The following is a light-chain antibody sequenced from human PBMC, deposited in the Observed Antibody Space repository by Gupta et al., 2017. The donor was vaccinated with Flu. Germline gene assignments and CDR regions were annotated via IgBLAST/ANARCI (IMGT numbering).Light chain of an antibody. Sequence: QSVLTQTPSVSAAPGQEVTISCSGGRSNIGVNPVSWYQHLPGTAPRLLIFEDNRRPSGVPDRFSGSKSGTSATLGITGLQTGDEADYYCQTWDSGVNSGLFGGGTRLTVL. J-gene: IGLJ2*01. CDR1: RSNIGVNP. V-gene: IGLV1-51*02. CDR3: QTWDSGVNSGL. CDR2: EDN.